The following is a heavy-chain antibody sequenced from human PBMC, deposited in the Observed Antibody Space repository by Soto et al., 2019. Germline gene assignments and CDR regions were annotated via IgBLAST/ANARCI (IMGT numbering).Heavy chain of an antibody. CDR1: GFTFSNYG. Sequence: PGGSLRLSCAASGFTFSNYGMHWVRQAPGKGLEWVAVIWYDGSNKYYADSVQGRFTISRDNSENTLYLQMNSLRAEDTAVYYCAAEEGYCSGGSCLTYHFDYWGQGTLVTV. CDR3: AAEEGYCSGGSCLTYHFDY. J-gene: IGHJ4*02. D-gene: IGHD2-15*01. V-gene: IGHV3-33*01. CDR2: IWYDGSNK.